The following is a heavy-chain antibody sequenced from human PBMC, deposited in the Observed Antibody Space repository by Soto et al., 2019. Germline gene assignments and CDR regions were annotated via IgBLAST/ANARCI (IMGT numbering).Heavy chain of an antibody. CDR3: ASVKVVEAATNFDS. D-gene: IGHD2-15*01. CDR1: GFTFSKYW. CDR2: IDSDGSST. V-gene: IGHV3-74*01. J-gene: IGHJ4*02. Sequence: LRLSCAASGFTFSKYWIHWVCQAPGKGLVWVSRIDSDGSSTNYADSVEGRFTISRDNAKNTLYLQMNSLRAEDTAVYYCASVKVVEAATNFDSWGQGTLVTVSS.